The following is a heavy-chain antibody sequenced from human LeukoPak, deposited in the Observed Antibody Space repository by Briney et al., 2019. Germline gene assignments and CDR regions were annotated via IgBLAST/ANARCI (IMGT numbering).Heavy chain of an antibody. CDR2: IIPIFGTA. V-gene: IGHV1-69*05. CDR1: GGTFSSYA. CDR3: AGGYCSGGSCYSGSYYFDY. Sequence: SVKVSCKASGGTFSSYAISWVRQAPGQGLERMGRIIPIFGTANYAQKFQGRVTITTDESTSTAYMELSSLRSEDTAVYYCAGGYCSGGSCYSGSYYFDYWGQGTLVTVSS. D-gene: IGHD2-15*01. J-gene: IGHJ4*02.